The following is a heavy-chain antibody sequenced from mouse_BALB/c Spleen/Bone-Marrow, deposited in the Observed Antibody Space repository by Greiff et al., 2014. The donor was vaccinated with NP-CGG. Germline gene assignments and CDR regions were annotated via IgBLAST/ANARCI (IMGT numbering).Heavy chain of an antibody. CDR2: IYPSDSYT. J-gene: IGHJ4*01. CDR1: GYIFTSYW. CDR3: TRWKLLYSMDY. Sequence: QVHVKQSGAELVRPGASVKPSCKASGYIFTSYWINWVKQRPGQGLEWIGNIYPSDSYTNYNQKFKDKATLTVDKSSSTAYMQLSSPTSEDSAIYYCTRWKLLYSMDYWGQGTSVTVSS. V-gene: IGHV1-69*02.